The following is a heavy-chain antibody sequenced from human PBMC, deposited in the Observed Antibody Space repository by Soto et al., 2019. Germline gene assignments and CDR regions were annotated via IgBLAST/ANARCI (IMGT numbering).Heavy chain of an antibody. CDR3: ARVERVTATTVVDAFDI. D-gene: IGHD2-21*02. J-gene: IGHJ3*02. CDR2: MSHSGGT. CDR1: GFTFSSYA. Sequence: VQLLESGGGLVQPGGSLRLSCAASGFTFSSYAMSWVRQAPGKGLEWIGEMSHSGGTHFNPSLKSRVTISVDTSKNQFSLKMSSVTAADTALYYGARVERVTATTVVDAFDIWGPGTMVTVSS. V-gene: IGHV4-34*08.